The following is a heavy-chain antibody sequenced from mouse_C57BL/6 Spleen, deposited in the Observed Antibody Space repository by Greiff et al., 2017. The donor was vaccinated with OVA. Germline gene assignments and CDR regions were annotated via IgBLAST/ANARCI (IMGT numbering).Heavy chain of an antibody. D-gene: IGHD2-3*01. V-gene: IGHV3-6*01. J-gene: IGHJ3*01. CDR1: GYSITSGYY. CDR3: ARDRGYDGYEFAY. Sequence: EVKLQESGPGLVKPSQSLSLTCSVTGYSITSGYYWNWIRQFPGNKLEWMGYISYDGSNNYNPSLKNRISITRDTSKNQFFLKLNSVTTEDTATYYCARDRGYDGYEFAYWGQGTLVTVSA. CDR2: ISYDGSN.